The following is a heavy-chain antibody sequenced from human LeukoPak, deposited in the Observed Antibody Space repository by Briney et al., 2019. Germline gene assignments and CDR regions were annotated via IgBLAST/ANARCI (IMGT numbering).Heavy chain of an antibody. D-gene: IGHD6-13*01. CDR1: GFTFSGYD. Sequence: GGSLRLSYAASGFTFSGYDMHWVRQATGKGLEWVSAIGTAGDTYYPGSVKGRFTISRENAKNSLYLQMNSLRAGDTAVYYCARASIAAAGFDYWGQGTLVTVSS. V-gene: IGHV3-13*01. J-gene: IGHJ4*02. CDR3: ARASIAAAGFDY. CDR2: IGTAGDT.